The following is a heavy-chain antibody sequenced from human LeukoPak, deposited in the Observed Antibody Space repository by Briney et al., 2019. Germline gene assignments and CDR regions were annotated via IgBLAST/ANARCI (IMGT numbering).Heavy chain of an antibody. D-gene: IGHD4-17*01. CDR2: IWYDGSNK. J-gene: IGHJ4*02. CDR3: AKDSPHTVTTRDYFDY. V-gene: IGHV3-33*06. CDR1: GFTFRSYG. Sequence: GGSLRLSCAASGFTFRSYGMHWVRQAPGKGLEWVAIIWYDGSNKYYADSVKGRFTISRDNSKNTLYLQMNSLRAEDTAVYYCAKDSPHTVTTRDYFDYWGQGTLVTVSS.